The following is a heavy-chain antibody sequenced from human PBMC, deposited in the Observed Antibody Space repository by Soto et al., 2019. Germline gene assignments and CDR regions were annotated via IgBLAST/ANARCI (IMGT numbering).Heavy chain of an antibody. V-gene: IGHV1-24*01. CDR3: ATAHSGSYYRGYYFDY. CDR2: FDPEDGET. J-gene: IGHJ4*02. CDR1: GYTLTELS. Sequence: ASVKVSCKVSGYTLTELSMHWVRQAPGKGLEWIGGFDPEDGETIYAQKFQGRVTMTEDTSTDTACMELSSLRSEDTAVYYCATAHSGSYYRGYYFDYWGQGTLVTVSS. D-gene: IGHD1-26*01.